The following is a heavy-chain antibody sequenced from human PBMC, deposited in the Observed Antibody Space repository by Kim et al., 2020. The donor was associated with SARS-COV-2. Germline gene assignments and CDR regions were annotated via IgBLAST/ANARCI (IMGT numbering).Heavy chain of an antibody. V-gene: IGHV1-3*01. CDR3: ARVWAGGYDSNRGFDY. D-gene: IGHD5-12*01. CDR1: GYTFTSYA. J-gene: IGHJ4*02. Sequence: ASVKVSCKASGYTFTSYAMHWVRQAPGQRLEWMGWINAGNGNTKYSQKFQGRVTITRDTSASTAYMELSSLRSEDTAVYYCARVWAGGYDSNRGFDYWGQGTLVTVSS. CDR2: INAGNGNT.